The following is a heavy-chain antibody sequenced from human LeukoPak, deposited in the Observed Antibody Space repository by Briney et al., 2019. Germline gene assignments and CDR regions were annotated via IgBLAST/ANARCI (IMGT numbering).Heavy chain of an antibody. CDR1: GGSLSSGGYY. D-gene: IGHD4-11*01. J-gene: IGHJ6*02. V-gene: IGHV4-31*03. CDR3: ARELTNYGMNV. Sequence: PSETLSLTCTVSGGSLSSGGYYWSWVRQHPGKGLEWIGYIYYIGTTYYNPSLKSRVTISVDTSKNQFSLKLSSVTVADTAVYYCARELTNYGMNVWGQGTTVTVSS. CDR2: IYYIGTT.